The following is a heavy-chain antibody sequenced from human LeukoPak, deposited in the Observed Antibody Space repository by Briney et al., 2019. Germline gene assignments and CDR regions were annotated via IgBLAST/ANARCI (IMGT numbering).Heavy chain of an antibody. D-gene: IGHD3-10*01. J-gene: IGHJ3*02. Sequence: GGSLRLSCAASGFTFSSYGMHWVRQAPGKGLEWVAFIRYDGSNKYYADSVKGRFTISRDNSKNTLYLQMNSLRAEDTAVYYCAKDRPYGSGSYYRAFDIWGQGTMVTVSS. CDR1: GFTFSSYG. CDR3: AKDRPYGSGSYYRAFDI. CDR2: IRYDGSNK. V-gene: IGHV3-30*02.